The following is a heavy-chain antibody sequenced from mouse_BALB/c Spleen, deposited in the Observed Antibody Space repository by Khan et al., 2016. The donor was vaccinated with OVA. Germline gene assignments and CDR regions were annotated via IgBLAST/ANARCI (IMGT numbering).Heavy chain of an antibody. D-gene: IGHD1-1*01. CDR2: ISTGGSYT. J-gene: IGHJ3*01. V-gene: IGHV5-6*01. CDR3: ARLAYYYNSEGFAY. CDR1: GFTFSTYG. Sequence: MQLEESGGDLVKPGGSLKLSCAASGFTFSTYGMSWVRQSPDKRLEWVATISTGGSYTYYPDNVKGRFTISRDNAKNTLYLQMSSLKSEDTAMYYCARLAYYYNSEGFAYWGQGTLVTVSA.